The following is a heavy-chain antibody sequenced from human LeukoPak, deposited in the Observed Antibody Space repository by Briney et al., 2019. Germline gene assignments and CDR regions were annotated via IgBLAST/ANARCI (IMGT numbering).Heavy chain of an antibody. CDR1: GGSFSPCY. Sequence: SETLSLTCAVYGGSFSPCYWSWIRQPPGKGLEWIGEINHSGSTNYNPSLKSRVTISVDTSKNQFSLRLSSVTAADTAVYHCARGGFYCGGDCYVDYWGQGTLVTVSS. CDR3: ARGGFYCGGDCYVDY. CDR2: INHSGST. J-gene: IGHJ4*02. V-gene: IGHV4-34*01. D-gene: IGHD2-21*02.